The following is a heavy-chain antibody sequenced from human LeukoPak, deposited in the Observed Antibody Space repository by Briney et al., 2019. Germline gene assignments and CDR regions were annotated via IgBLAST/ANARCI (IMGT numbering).Heavy chain of an antibody. D-gene: IGHD3-10*01. J-gene: IGHJ4*02. CDR2: IYTSGST. V-gene: IGHV4-61*02. CDR3: ARRGSGSYFDY. Sequence: SQTLSLTCTVSGGSISSGSYYWSWIRQPAGKGLEWIGRIYTSGSTNYNPSLKSRVTISVDTSKNQFSLKLSSVTAADTAVYYCARRGSGSYFDYWGQGTLVTVSS. CDR1: GGSISSGSYY.